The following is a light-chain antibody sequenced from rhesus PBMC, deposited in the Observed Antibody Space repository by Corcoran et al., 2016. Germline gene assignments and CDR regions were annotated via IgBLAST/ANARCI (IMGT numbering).Light chain of an antibody. J-gene: IGLJ1*01. CDR3: SSYTSSYTYI. CDR2: EVS. Sequence: QAAPTQSPSVSGSPGQSVTISCIGTSSDIGGYNRVSWYQQLPGKAPKLMIYEVSRRPSGVSDRFSGFKSGNTASLTISGVQAEDEAVYYCSSYTSSYTYIFGSGTRLTVL. V-gene: IGLV2-13*03. CDR1: SSDIGGYNR.